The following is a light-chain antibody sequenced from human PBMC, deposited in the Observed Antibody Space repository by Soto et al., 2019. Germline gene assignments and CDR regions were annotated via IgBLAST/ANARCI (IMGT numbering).Light chain of an antibody. V-gene: IGKV2-30*01. J-gene: IGKJ5*01. CDR2: KVS. CDR1: QSLVYSDGNTY. Sequence: DVVMTQSPLSLPVTLGQPASISCRSSQSLVYSDGNTYLNWFQQRPGQSPRRLIYKVSNRDSGVPDRFSGSGSGTDFTLKISRVEAEDVGVYYCEQGTHWPPITFGQGTRLEIK. CDR3: EQGTHWPPIT.